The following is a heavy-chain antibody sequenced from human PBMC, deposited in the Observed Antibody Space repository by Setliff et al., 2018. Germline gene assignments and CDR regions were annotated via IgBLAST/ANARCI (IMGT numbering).Heavy chain of an antibody. CDR1: GGSISTNSYY. CDR2: MYFSGST. Sequence: SETLSLTCTVSGGSISTNSYYWGWIRQPPGKGLEWIGSMYFSGSTYYNPSLKSRVTISIDKSKNEFSLKMSSVTAADTAVYYCARAPRYFDSTGSYFDGWGQGTRVTVSS. J-gene: IGHJ4*02. D-gene: IGHD3-22*01. CDR3: ARAPRYFDSTGSYFDG. V-gene: IGHV4-39*07.